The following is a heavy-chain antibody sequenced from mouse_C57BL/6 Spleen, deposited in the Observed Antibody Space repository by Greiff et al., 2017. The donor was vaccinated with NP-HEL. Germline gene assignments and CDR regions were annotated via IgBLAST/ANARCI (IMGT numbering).Heavy chain of an antibody. CDR1: GYAFSSYW. CDR2: IYPGDGDT. D-gene: IGHD3-2*02. J-gene: IGHJ3*01. V-gene: IGHV1-80*01. Sequence: VQLQQSGAELVKPGASVKISCKASGYAFSSYWMNWVKQRPGKGLEWIGQIYPGDGDTNYNGKFKGKATLTADKSSSTAYMQPSSLTSEDSAVYFCGRMGLRPAWFAYWGQVALVTVAA. CDR3: GRMGLRPAWFAY.